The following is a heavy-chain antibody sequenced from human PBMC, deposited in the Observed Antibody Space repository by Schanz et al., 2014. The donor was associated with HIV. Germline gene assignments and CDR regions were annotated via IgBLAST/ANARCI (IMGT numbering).Heavy chain of an antibody. D-gene: IGHD1-20*01. CDR1: GFTFSSYG. Sequence: QVQLVESGGGVVQPGRSLRLSCAASGFTFSSYGMHWVRQAPGKGLEWVAVIWFDGRNKYYADSVKGRFTISRDNSKNSLSLLIKSLRAEDTAVYYCARDYHWNWFDPWGQGTLVTVSS. CDR3: ARDYHWNWFDP. V-gene: IGHV3-33*01. J-gene: IGHJ5*02. CDR2: IWFDGRNK.